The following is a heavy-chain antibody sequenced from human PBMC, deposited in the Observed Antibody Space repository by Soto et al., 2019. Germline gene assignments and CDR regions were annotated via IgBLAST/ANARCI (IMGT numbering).Heavy chain of an antibody. Sequence: GGSLRLSCAASGFTFSSYGMHWVRQAPGKGLEWVAVIWYDGSNKYYADSVKGRFTISRDNSKNTLYLQMNSLRAEDTAVYYCAREILNNGYDYEYFDYWGQGTLVTVSS. CDR3: AREILNNGYDYEYFDY. CDR2: IWYDGSNK. CDR1: GFTFSSYG. V-gene: IGHV3-33*01. J-gene: IGHJ4*02. D-gene: IGHD5-12*01.